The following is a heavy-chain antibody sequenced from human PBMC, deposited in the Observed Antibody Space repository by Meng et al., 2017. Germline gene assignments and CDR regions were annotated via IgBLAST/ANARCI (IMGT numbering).Heavy chain of an antibody. CDR2: TNYRARWNN. D-gene: IGHD4-11*01. J-gene: IGHJ4*02. V-gene: IGHV6-1*01. CDR3: ATGNSDFDY. CDR1: GDGVSSNSAS. Sequence: QTDAPPLPIAGDGVSSNSASWNWISQPPSRGLEWLGRTNYRARWNNNYAVSVKSRITINPDKTKNQLYLQLNTVTAEDTAVYYCATGNSDFDYWGQGTLVTVSS.